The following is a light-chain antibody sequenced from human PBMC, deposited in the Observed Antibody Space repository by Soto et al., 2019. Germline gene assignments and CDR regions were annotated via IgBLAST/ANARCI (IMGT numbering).Light chain of an antibody. V-gene: IGLV2-8*01. CDR2: EVT. CDR3: RSYGGSNTPYV. Sequence: QSALTQPPSASGSPGQSGTISCTGTSSDVGGYNFVSWYQQHPGKVPKLIIYEVTKRPSGVPDRFSGSKSVNTASLTVSGLHADHYPDYYCRSYGGSNTPYVFATGTQLTV. CDR1: SSDVGGYNF. J-gene: IGLJ1*01.